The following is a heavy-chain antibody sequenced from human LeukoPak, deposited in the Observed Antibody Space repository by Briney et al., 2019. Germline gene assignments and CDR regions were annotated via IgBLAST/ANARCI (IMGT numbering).Heavy chain of an antibody. J-gene: IGHJ3*02. Sequence: SVKVSCKASGGTFSSYAISWVRQAPGQGLEWMGGIIPIFGTANYAQKFQGRVTITTDESTSTAYMELSSLRSEDTAVYYCARDQYSSPYKGAFDIWGQGTMVTVSS. V-gene: IGHV1-69*05. D-gene: IGHD6-6*01. CDR2: IIPIFGTA. CDR1: GGTFSSYA. CDR3: ARDQYSSPYKGAFDI.